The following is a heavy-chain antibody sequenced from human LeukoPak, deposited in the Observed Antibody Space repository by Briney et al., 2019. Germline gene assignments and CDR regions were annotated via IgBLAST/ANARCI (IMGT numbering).Heavy chain of an antibody. D-gene: IGHD4-17*01. CDR1: GITFSSYW. CDR3: AKRGAVTSYYFDY. J-gene: IGHJ4*02. V-gene: IGHV3-23*01. Sequence: GGSLRLSCVGSGITFSSYWMSWVRQAPGKGLEWVSAVSGGGDSTYYADSVRGRFTISRDNSKNTLYLQMSSLRAEDTAVYYCAKRGAVTSYYFDYWGQGTLVTVSS. CDR2: VSGGGDST.